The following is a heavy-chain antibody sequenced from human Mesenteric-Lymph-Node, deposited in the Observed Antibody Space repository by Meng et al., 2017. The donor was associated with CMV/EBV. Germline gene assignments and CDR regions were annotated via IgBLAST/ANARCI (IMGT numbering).Heavy chain of an antibody. CDR3: ARDSLGPSY. D-gene: IGHD7-27*01. CDR1: GFTFSGSA. Sequence: GESLKISCAASGFTFSGSAMHWVRQASGKGLEWVAVIWYDGSNKYYADSVKGRFTISRDNSKNTLYLQMNSLRAEDTAVYYCARDSLGPSYWGQGTLVTVSS. CDR2: IWYDGSNK. V-gene: IGHV3-30*04. J-gene: IGHJ4*02.